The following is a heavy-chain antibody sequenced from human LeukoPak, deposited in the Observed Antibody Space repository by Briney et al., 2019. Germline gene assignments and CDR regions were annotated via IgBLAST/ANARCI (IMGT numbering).Heavy chain of an antibody. J-gene: IGHJ4*02. D-gene: IGHD6-19*01. CDR3: VKDTKQWLVLGYYFDY. CDR2: ISSNGGST. CDR1: GFTFSSYA. Sequence: ASLRLSCSASGFTFSSYAMHWVRQAPGKGLEYVSAISSNGGSTYYADSVKGRFTISRDNSKNTLYLQMSSLRAEDTAVYYCVKDTKQWLVLGYYFDYWGQGTLVTVSS. V-gene: IGHV3-64D*09.